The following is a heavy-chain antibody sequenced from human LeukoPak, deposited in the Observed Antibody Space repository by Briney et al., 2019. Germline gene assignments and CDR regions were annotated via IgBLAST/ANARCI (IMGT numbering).Heavy chain of an antibody. Sequence: PGGSLRLSCAASRFTFTTYAMNWVRQAPGKGLEWVSAISGSGDTTFYADSVKGRFTISRDNSKNTLYLQMNSLRAEDTAVYYCARGSIAAAGDPSDYWGQGTLVTVSS. CDR2: ISGSGDTT. J-gene: IGHJ4*02. CDR1: RFTFTTYA. V-gene: IGHV3-23*01. CDR3: ARGSIAAAGDPSDY. D-gene: IGHD6-13*01.